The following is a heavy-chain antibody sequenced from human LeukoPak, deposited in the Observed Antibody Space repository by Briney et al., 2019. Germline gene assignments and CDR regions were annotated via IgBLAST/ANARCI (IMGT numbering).Heavy chain of an antibody. CDR2: ISWDGEST. V-gene: IGHV3-43D*04. CDR1: GFTFADYA. CDR3: AKDQAGVHCSGNTCYIYGMDV. J-gene: IGHJ6*04. Sequence: GRSLRLSCAASGFTFADYATHWVRQSPEGGLEWVSVISWDGESTFYADSVKGRFTISRDHRKNSLYLQMNSLRAEDTALYHCAKDQAGVHCSGNTCYIYGMDVWGKGTTVTVSS. D-gene: IGHD2-15*01.